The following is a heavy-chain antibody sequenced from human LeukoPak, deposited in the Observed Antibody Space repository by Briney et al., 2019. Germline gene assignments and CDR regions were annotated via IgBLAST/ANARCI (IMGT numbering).Heavy chain of an antibody. CDR1: GGSISSGGYY. D-gene: IGHD2-8*02. CDR2: IYHSGST. V-gene: IGHV4-30-2*01. Sequence: PSETLSLTCTVSGGSISSGGYYWSWIRQPPGKGLEWIGYIYHSGSTYYNPSLKSRVTISVDTSKNQFSLKLSSVTAADTAVYYCHYWARNYYYMDVWGKGTTVTVSS. CDR3: HYWARNYYYMDV. J-gene: IGHJ6*03.